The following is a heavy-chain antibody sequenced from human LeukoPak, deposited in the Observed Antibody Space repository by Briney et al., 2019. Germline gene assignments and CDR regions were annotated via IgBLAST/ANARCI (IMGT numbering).Heavy chain of an antibody. CDR1: GYTFTSYD. Sequence: ASVKVSCKASGYTFTSYDINWVRQATGQGLEWMGWMNPNSGNTGYAQKFQGRVTMTRNTSISTAYMELSSLRSEDTAVYCCARVGIAAAGNVFDYWGQGTLVTVSS. V-gene: IGHV1-8*01. D-gene: IGHD6-13*01. CDR3: ARVGIAAAGNVFDY. J-gene: IGHJ4*02. CDR2: MNPNSGNT.